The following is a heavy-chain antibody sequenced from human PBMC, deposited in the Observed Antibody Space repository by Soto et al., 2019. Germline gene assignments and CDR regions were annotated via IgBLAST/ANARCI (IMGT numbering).Heavy chain of an antibody. D-gene: IGHD2-15*01. V-gene: IGHV1-69*02. J-gene: IGHJ6*02. CDR3: ATSPNPGSATPSYYAMAV. CDR2: IIPVLGVE. Sequence: QVQLVQSGAEVKKPGSSVKVSCKASGGSFTSFIVTWVRQAPGQGLEWMGRIIPVLGVEYYAQKFQGIVTITADKSTNTAYMALSTLRSEAPPVYYCATSPNPGSATPSYYAMAVWGLGTTVTVSS. CDR1: GGSFTSFI.